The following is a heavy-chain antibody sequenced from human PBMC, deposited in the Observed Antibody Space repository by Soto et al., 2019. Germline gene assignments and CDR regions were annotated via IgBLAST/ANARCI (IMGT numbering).Heavy chain of an antibody. CDR1: GFTFSSYA. CDR3: AKDAGRPRGNPRFYYYYDSSGCDY. CDR2: ISGSGGST. V-gene: IGHV3-23*01. Sequence: PGGSLRLSCAASGFTFSSYAMSWVRQAPGKGLEWVSAISGSGGSTYYADSVKGRFTISRDNSKNTLYLQMNSLRAEDTAVYYCAKDAGRPRGNPRFYYYYDSSGCDYWGQGTLVTVSS. D-gene: IGHD3-22*01. J-gene: IGHJ4*02.